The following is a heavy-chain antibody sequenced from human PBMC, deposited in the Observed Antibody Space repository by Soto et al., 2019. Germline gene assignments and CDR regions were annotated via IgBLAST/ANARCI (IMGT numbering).Heavy chain of an antibody. J-gene: IGHJ3*02. V-gene: IGHV3-23*01. CDR2: ISGGGDTT. D-gene: IGHD6-19*01. CDR1: GFTFSSYG. Sequence: HPGGSLRLSCAASGFTFSSYGISWIRLSPGKGLEWVSVISGGGDTTYYADSVKGRFTFSRDNSKNTLYLQMNSLRAEDTVVYYCAKTANGWFSAFDIWGQGTMVTVSS. CDR3: AKTANGWFSAFDI.